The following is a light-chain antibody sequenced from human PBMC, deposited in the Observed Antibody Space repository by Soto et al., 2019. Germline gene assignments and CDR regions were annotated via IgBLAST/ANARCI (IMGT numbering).Light chain of an antibody. V-gene: IGKV1-27*01. CDR2: AES. CDR3: QQNYSSPVT. CDR1: QGISNY. Sequence: HMTQAPSSLSPSLGDRVTITCRASQGISNYLAWYQQKTGKVPDILIYAESTLQSGVPYRFRGSGSGTDLTLTISRLQLEDFAIYYCQQNYSSPVTCGQGTRLEIK. J-gene: IGKJ5*01.